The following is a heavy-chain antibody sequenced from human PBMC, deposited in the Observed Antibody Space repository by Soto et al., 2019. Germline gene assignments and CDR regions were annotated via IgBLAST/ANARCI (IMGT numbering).Heavy chain of an antibody. V-gene: IGHV3-15*01. CDR3: TTDIVVVPAALTEVDP. Sequence: EVQLVESGGGLVKPGGSLRLSCAASGFTFSNAWMSWVRQAPVKGLEWVGRIKSKTDGGTTDYAAPVKGRFTISRDDSKNTLYLQMNSLKTDDTAVYYCTTDIVVVPAALTEVDPWGQGTLVHVSS. J-gene: IGHJ5*02. CDR1: GFTFSNAW. CDR2: IKSKTDGGTT. D-gene: IGHD2-2*01.